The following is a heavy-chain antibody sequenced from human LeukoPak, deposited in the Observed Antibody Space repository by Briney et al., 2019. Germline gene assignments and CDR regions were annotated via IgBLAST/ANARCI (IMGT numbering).Heavy chain of an antibody. V-gene: IGHV3-43*02. CDR3: ANSMTTVTNYFDY. CDR2: ISGDGGST. Sequence: GGSPRLSCAASGFTFDDYAMHWVRQAPGKGLEWVSLISGDGGSTYYADSVKGRFTISRDNSKNSLYLQMNSLRTEDTALYYCANSMTTVTNYFDYWGQGTLVTVSS. CDR1: GFTFDDYA. D-gene: IGHD4-17*01. J-gene: IGHJ4*02.